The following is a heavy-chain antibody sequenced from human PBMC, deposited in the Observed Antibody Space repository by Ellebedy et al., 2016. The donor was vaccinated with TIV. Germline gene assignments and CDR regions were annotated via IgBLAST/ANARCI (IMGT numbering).Heavy chain of an antibody. CDR2: IYYSGST. CDR3: ALTRGGSYSWDNVFDI. Sequence: SETLSLTCTVSGGSVSSGSYYWSWIRQPPGKGLEWIGYIYYSGSTKYHPSLKSRVSISVDPSKNQFSLKLSSVTAADTAVYFCALTRGGSYSWDNVFDIWGQGTMVTVSS. J-gene: IGHJ3*02. CDR1: GGSVSSGSYY. D-gene: IGHD1-26*01. V-gene: IGHV4-61*01.